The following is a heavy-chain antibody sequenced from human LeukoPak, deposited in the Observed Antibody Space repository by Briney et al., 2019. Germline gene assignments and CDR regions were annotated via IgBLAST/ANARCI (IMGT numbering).Heavy chain of an antibody. Sequence: SETLSLTCAVYGGSFSGYYWSWIRQPPGKGLEWIGEINHSGSTNYNPSLKSRVTISVDTSKNQFSLKLSSVTAADTAVYYCARGLVGARRWFDPWGQGTLVTVSS. V-gene: IGHV4-34*01. CDR3: ARGLVGARRWFDP. CDR2: INHSGST. CDR1: GGSFSGYY. D-gene: IGHD1-26*01. J-gene: IGHJ5*02.